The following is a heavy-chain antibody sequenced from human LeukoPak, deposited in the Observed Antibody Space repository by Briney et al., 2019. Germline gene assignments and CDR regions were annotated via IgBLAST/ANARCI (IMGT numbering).Heavy chain of an antibody. CDR2: IIPIFGTA. CDR1: GGTFSSYA. J-gene: IGHJ6*03. Sequence: SVKVSCKASGGTFSSYAISWVRQAPGQGLEWMGGIIPIFGTANYAQKFQGRVTVTTDESTSTAYMELSSLRSEDTAVYYCASSPTYYYYMDVWGKGTTVTVSS. CDR3: ASSPTYYYYMDV. V-gene: IGHV1-69*05.